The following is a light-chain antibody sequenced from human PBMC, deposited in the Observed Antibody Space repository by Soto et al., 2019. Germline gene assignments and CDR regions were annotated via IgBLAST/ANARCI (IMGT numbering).Light chain of an antibody. CDR3: HQYNMWPPLI. Sequence: EFVLTQSPGTLSLSPGERATLSCRASQTVRNNYLAWYQQKPGQAPRLLIYGASTRATGIPARFSGSGSGTEFTLTISSLQSEDFAVYYCHQYNMWPPLIFGGGTKVEIK. J-gene: IGKJ4*01. V-gene: IGKV3-15*01. CDR1: QTVRNN. CDR2: GAS.